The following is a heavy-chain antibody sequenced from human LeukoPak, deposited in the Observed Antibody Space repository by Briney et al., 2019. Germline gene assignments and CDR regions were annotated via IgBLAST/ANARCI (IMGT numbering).Heavy chain of an antibody. D-gene: IGHD2-2*01. J-gene: IGHJ3*02. V-gene: IGHV3-33*01. CDR3: ARDMPRDAFDI. Sequence: GGSLRLSCAAAGFTFSSYGMHWVRPAPGKGLEWVAVIWYDGSNKYYADSVKGRFTISRDNSKNTLYLQMNSLRAEDTAVYYCARDMPRDAFDIWGQGTMVTVSS. CDR2: IWYDGSNK. CDR1: GFTFSSYG.